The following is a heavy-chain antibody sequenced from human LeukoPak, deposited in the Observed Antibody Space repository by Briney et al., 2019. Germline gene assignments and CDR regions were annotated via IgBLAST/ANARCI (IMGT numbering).Heavy chain of an antibody. CDR1: GFTFSNYW. J-gene: IGHJ4*02. Sequence: GGCLRLSCAASGFTFSNYWMTWVRQAPGKGLEWVANIKQDGSEKYYVDSVKGRFTISRDNAKNSLYLQMNSLRAEDTAVYYCARGLLAVPMGYWGQGTLVTVSS. CDR2: IKQDGSEK. V-gene: IGHV3-7*01. D-gene: IGHD4/OR15-4a*01. CDR3: ARGLLAVPMGY.